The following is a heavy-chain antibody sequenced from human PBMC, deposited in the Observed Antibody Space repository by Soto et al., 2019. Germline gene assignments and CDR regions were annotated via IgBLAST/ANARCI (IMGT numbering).Heavy chain of an antibody. Sequence: ETLSLTCAVSVYSVSRGYDWCWIRQPPGKGLEWIGTIYHTGSTYYNPSLKSRVTISVDTSKNQFSLKLSSVTAADTAVYYCARVIVVVPDTHWFDPWGQASLVTVS. V-gene: IGHV4-38-2*01. J-gene: IGHJ5*02. CDR2: IYHTGST. CDR3: ARVIVVVPDTHWFDP. D-gene: IGHD2-15*01. CDR1: VYSVSRGYD.